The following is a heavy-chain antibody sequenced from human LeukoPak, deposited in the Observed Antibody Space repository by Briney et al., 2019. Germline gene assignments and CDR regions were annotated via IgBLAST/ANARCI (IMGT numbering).Heavy chain of an antibody. J-gene: IGHJ4*02. CDR3: AREFMAYYGSGSYYPIFDY. D-gene: IGHD3-10*01. CDR1: GGSFSGYY. CDR2: INHSGST. Sequence: SETLSLACAVYGGSFSGYYWSWIRQPPGKGLEWIGEINHSGSTNYNPSLKSRVTISVDTSKNQFSLKLSSVTAADTAVYYCAREFMAYYGSGSYYPIFDYWGQGTLVTVSS. V-gene: IGHV4-34*01.